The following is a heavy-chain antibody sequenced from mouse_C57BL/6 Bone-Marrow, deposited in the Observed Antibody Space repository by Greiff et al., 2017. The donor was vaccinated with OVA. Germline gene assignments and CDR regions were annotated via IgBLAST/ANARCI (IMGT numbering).Heavy chain of an antibody. J-gene: IGHJ4*01. CDR3: AREMGYGSSYGAMDY. D-gene: IGHD1-1*01. CDR2: IYYSGTI. V-gene: IGHV3-5*01. Sequence: VQLQQSGPGLVKPSQTVFLTCTVTGISITTGNYRWSWIRQFPGNKLEWIGYIYYSGTITYNPSLTSRTTITRDTPKNQFFLEMNSLTAEDTATYYCAREMGYGSSYGAMDYWGQGTSVTVSS. CDR1: GISITTGNYR.